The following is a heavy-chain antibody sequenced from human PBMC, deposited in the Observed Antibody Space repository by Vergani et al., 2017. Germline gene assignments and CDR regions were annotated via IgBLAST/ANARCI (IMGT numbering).Heavy chain of an antibody. V-gene: IGHV4-59*01. CDR1: GGSISSYY. CDR3: ARDRPKAQQWLAEFDL. Sequence: QVQLQESGPGLVKPSETLSLTCTVSGGSISSYYWSWVRQPPGKGLEWIGYIYYSGSTNYNPSLKSRVTISVDTSKNQFSLKLSSVTAADTAVYYCARDRPKAQQWLAEFDLWGRGTLVTVSS. D-gene: IGHD6-19*01. CDR2: IYYSGST. J-gene: IGHJ2*01.